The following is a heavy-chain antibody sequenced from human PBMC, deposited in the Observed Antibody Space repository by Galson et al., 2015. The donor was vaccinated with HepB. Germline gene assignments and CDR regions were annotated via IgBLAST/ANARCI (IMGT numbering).Heavy chain of an antibody. CDR2: ISYDGSNK. V-gene: IGHV3-30-3*01. J-gene: IGHJ3*02. D-gene: IGHD4-17*01. Sequence: SLRLSCAASGFTFSSYAMHWVRQAPGKGLEWVAVISYDGSNKYYADSVKGRFTISRDNSKNTLYLQMNSLRAEDTAVYYCARAYSAYYGDFAFDIWGQGTMVTVSS. CDR1: GFTFSSYA. CDR3: ARAYSAYYGDFAFDI.